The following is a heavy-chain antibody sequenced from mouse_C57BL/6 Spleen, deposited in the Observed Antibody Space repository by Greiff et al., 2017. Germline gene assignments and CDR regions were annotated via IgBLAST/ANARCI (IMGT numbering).Heavy chain of an antibody. J-gene: IGHJ4*01. CDR3: ASGYGRAMDY. V-gene: IGHV1-26*01. Sequence: VQLQQSGPELVKPGASVKISCKASGYTFTDYYMNWVKQSPGKSLEWIGDINPNNGGTSYNQKFKGKATLTVDKSSSTAYMELRSLTSEDSAVYYCASGYGRAMDYWGQGTSVTVSS. CDR1: GYTFTDYY. D-gene: IGHD1-1*01. CDR2: INPNNGGT.